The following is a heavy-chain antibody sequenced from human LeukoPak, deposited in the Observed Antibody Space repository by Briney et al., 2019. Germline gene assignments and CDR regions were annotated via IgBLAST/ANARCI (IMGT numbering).Heavy chain of an antibody. CDR3: ARDKSGPHDY. CDR1: GFTFSTYA. D-gene: IGHD5-12*01. J-gene: IGHJ4*02. CDR2: ISYDGYNK. V-gene: IGHV3-30*04. Sequence: PGGSLRLSCAASGFTFSTYAMHWVRQAPGKGLEWVAVISYDGYNKYYADSVKGRFTISRDNSKNTVYLQMNSLRAEDTAVYYCARDKSGPHDYWGQGSLVAVSS.